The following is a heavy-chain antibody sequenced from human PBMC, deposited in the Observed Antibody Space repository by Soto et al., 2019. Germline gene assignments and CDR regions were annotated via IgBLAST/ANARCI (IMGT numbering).Heavy chain of an antibody. J-gene: IGHJ6*03. Sequence: ASVKVSCKASGYTFTGYYMHWVRQAPGQGLEWMGWINPNSGGTNYAQKFQGWVTMTRDTSISTAYMELSRLRSDDTAVYYCARAPIVATIGPRGDYYYMDVWGKGTTVTVSS. D-gene: IGHD5-12*01. CDR1: GYTFTGYY. CDR3: ARAPIVATIGPRGDYYYMDV. V-gene: IGHV1-2*04. CDR2: INPNSGGT.